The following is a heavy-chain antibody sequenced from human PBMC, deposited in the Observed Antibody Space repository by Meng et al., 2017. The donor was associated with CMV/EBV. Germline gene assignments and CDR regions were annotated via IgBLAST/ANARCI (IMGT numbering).Heavy chain of an antibody. CDR1: GYTFTSYA. CDR3: ASKLGVNYYYGMDV. J-gene: IGHJ6*02. CDR2: IIPILGIA. V-gene: IGHV1-69*10. Sequence: SVKVSCKASGYTFTSYAISWVRQAPGQGLEWMGGIIPILGIANYAQKFQGRVTITADKSTSTAYMELSSLRSEDTAVYYCASKLGVNYYYGMDVWGQGTTVTVSS. D-gene: IGHD1-7*01.